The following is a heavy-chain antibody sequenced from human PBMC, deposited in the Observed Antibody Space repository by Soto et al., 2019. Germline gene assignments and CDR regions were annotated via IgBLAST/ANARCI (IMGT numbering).Heavy chain of an antibody. D-gene: IGHD1-20*01. V-gene: IGHV4-39*01. J-gene: IGHJ4*02. CDR2: IDYSWTA. CDR1: SGSISVTNVF. CDR3: ARITGRHLEY. Sequence: PSETLSLTCTVSSGSISVTNVFWGWVRQPPGKGLEWIGNIDYSWTAYFSPSLATRVTFHVDTSKNQFSLTLYSVTAADTAVYYCARITGRHLEYWGQGILVTVSS.